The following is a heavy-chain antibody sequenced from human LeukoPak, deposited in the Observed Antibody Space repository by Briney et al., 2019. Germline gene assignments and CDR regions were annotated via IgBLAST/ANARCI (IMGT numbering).Heavy chain of an antibody. CDR2: ISGSGPNT. Sequence: GGSLRLSSAASGFTCSSYAMSWVRQAPGKGLEWVSGISGSGPNTYYADSVKGRFTISRDNSKNTLYLQMNSLRADDTAVYYCAKDRSNNSSWYCMDVWGQGTTVTVSS. J-gene: IGHJ6*02. CDR1: GFTCSSYA. CDR3: AKDRSNNSSWYCMDV. D-gene: IGHD6-13*01. V-gene: IGHV3-23*01.